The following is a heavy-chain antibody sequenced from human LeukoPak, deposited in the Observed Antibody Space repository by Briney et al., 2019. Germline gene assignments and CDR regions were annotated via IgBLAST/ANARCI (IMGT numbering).Heavy chain of an antibody. D-gene: IGHD6-19*01. V-gene: IGHV3-33*01. Sequence: GGPLRLSCAASGFTFSSYGMHWVRQAPGKGLEWVAVIWYDGSNKYYADSVKGRFTISRDNSKNTLYLQMNSLRAEDTAVYYCARGIAVADMIDYWGQGTLVTVSS. CDR1: GFTFSSYG. J-gene: IGHJ4*02. CDR3: ARGIAVADMIDY. CDR2: IWYDGSNK.